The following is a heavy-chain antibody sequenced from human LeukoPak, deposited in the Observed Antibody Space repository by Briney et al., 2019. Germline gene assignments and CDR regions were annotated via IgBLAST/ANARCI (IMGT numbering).Heavy chain of an antibody. J-gene: IGHJ5*02. D-gene: IGHD3-3*01. V-gene: IGHV3-11*01. CDR2: VSQSGTTI. CDR1: GFTFSDYY. CDR3: ARVGYDFWSGYWFDP. Sequence: GGSLRLSCTSSGFTFSDYYISWIRQAPGKGLEWVSYVSQSGTTIYYANSVKGRFTISRDNGKNSLYLQMNSLRAEDTGMYYCARVGYDFWSGYWFDPWGQGTLVTVSS.